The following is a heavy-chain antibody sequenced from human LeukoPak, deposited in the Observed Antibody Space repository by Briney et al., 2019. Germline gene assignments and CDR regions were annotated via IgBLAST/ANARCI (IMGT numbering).Heavy chain of an antibody. D-gene: IGHD6-19*01. Sequence: GASVKVSCKVSGYTLTELSMHRVRQAPGQGLEWMGWINSYTGTTNYGQKFQGRVTMTTDTSMSTAYIELRSLRSDDTAVYYCARGKTIRVADPFDYWGQGTLVTVSS. CDR3: ARGKTIRVADPFDY. J-gene: IGHJ4*02. CDR1: GYTLTELS. V-gene: IGHV1-18*01. CDR2: INSYTGTT.